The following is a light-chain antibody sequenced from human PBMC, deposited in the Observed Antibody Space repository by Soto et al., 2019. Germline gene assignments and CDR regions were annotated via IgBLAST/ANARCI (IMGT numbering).Light chain of an antibody. J-gene: IGLJ2*01. V-gene: IGLV1-40*01. CDR1: NSNIGADYG. CDR2: ANN. Sequence: QSVLTQPPSVSGAPGQRVTISCTGTNSNIGADYGVQWYQQFPGTAPKLLIYANNNRPSGVSDRFSGSKSGTSASLAISGLQSGDEANYYCAAWDDSLNGVVFGGGTKLTVL. CDR3: AAWDDSLNGVV.